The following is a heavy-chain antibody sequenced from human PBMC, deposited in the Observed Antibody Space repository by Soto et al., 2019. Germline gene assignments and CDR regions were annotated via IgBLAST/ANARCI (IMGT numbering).Heavy chain of an antibody. Sequence: QVQLQQWGAGLLKPSETLSLTCAVYGGSFSGYYWSWIRQPPGKGLEWIGEINHSGSTNYNPSLKSRVTISVDTSKNQFSLKLSSVTAADTAVYYCGRIVPSTGYWFDPWGQGTLVTVSS. CDR3: GRIVPSTGYWFDP. J-gene: IGHJ5*02. CDR2: INHSGST. CDR1: GGSFSGYY. V-gene: IGHV4-34*01. D-gene: IGHD2-8*01.